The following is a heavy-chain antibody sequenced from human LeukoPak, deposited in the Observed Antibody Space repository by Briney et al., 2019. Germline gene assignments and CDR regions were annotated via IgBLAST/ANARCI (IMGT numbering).Heavy chain of an antibody. Sequence: GGTLRLSCSASGFTFTTYGMNWVRQAPGKGLEWVSGIGGSGVRTYYADSVKGRFTISRDNSRNTVYLQMNSLRAEDTAVYYCAKDLYYDILTGPSDYWGQGTLVTVSS. V-gene: IGHV3-23*01. CDR2: IGGSGVRT. D-gene: IGHD3-9*01. CDR3: AKDLYYDILTGPSDY. CDR1: GFTFTTYG. J-gene: IGHJ4*02.